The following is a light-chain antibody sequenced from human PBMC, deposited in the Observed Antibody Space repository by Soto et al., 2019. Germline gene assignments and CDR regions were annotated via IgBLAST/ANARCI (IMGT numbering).Light chain of an antibody. V-gene: IGKV3-11*01. CDR3: QQRNSWPTSLT. CDR1: ESVGSN. CDR2: DTS. Sequence: EIVMTQSPATLSVSPGERATLSCRASESVGSNVAWYQQKPGQAPRVLIYDTSNRAPGIPARFSGSASGTDFTLTISSLEPEDFAVYYCQQRNSWPTSLTFGGGTKVDIK. J-gene: IGKJ4*01.